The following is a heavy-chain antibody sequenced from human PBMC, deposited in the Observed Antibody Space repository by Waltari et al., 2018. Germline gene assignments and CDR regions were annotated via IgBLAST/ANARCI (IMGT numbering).Heavy chain of an antibody. CDR3: AKPNLITMVRGFLFIIYAFDI. Sequence: EVQLVESGGGLVQPGGSLRLSCSASGFTFSSYAMSWVRQAPGKGLEWVSAISGCGGSSYYADSVKGRFTISRDNSKNTLYLQMNSLRAEDTAVYYCAKPNLITMVRGFLFIIYAFDIWGQGTMVTVSS. D-gene: IGHD3-10*01. V-gene: IGHV3-23*04. CDR2: ISGCGGSS. CDR1: GFTFSSYA. J-gene: IGHJ3*02.